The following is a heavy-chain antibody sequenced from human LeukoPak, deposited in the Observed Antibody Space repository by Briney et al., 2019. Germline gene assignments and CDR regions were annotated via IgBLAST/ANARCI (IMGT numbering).Heavy chain of an antibody. CDR2: IRQDGSEK. V-gene: IGHV3-7*01. CDR1: GLTFSNYW. CDR3: VRESRSGTSY. D-gene: IGHD3-10*01. Sequence: PGGSLRLSCAAFGLTFSNYWMSWVRQAPGKGLEWVANIRQDGSEKQYVDSVKGRFTISRDNAKNSLYLQMNSLRAEDMAVFFCVRESRSGTSYWGQGTLVTVSS. J-gene: IGHJ4*02.